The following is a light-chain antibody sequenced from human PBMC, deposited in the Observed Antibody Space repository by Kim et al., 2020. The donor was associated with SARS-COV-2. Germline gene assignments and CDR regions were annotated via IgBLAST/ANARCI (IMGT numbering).Light chain of an antibody. CDR2: DVS. CDR3: SSYTSSSTYV. Sequence: GQSITISFTGNSSDVGGYNYVSWYQQHPGKAPKLMIYDVSNRPSGVSNRFSGSKSGNTASLTISGLQAEDEADYYCSSYTSSSTYVFGTGTKVTVL. V-gene: IGLV2-14*03. J-gene: IGLJ1*01. CDR1: SSDVGGYNY.